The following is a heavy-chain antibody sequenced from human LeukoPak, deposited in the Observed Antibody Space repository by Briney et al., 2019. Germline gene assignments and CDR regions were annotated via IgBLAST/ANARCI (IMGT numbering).Heavy chain of an antibody. D-gene: IGHD3-3*01. V-gene: IGHV3-23*01. CDR2: ISASGDSS. J-gene: IGHJ5*02. Sequence: GGSLRLSCAASGFTFSNYAMSWVRQAPGKGLEWVSVISASGDSSYYADSVKGRFTISRDNSKNTLYLQMNSLRAEDTAVYYCAANDFWSGYHTTIDDPWGQGTLVTVSS. CDR3: AANDFWSGYHTTIDDP. CDR1: GFTFSNYA.